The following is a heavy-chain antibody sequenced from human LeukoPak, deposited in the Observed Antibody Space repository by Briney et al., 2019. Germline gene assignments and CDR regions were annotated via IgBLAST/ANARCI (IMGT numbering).Heavy chain of an antibody. D-gene: IGHD3-16*01. V-gene: IGHV1-2*02. CDR3: ARDGGLDY. J-gene: IGHJ4*02. Sequence: VASVKVSCKASGYTFTDYYMHWVRQAPGQGLEWMGWINPKSGVTNYAQNLQGRVTLTRDTSISTAYMDLSSLRSDDTTVYYCARDGGLDYWGQGTLVTVSS. CDR1: GYTFTDYY. CDR2: INPKSGVT.